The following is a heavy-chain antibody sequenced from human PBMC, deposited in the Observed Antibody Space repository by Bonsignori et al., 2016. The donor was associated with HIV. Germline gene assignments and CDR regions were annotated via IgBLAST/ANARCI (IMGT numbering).Heavy chain of an antibody. J-gene: IGHJ3*02. CDR2: ITDSGSDT. Sequence: GESLKISCAASGFQFSWFSMNWVRQAPGKGLEWVSYITDSGSDTNYADFVEGRFTISRDNAQNSLYLQMNSLRDEDTAVYYCARDKNWAFDMWGQGTMVTVSS. CDR3: ARDKNWAFDM. CDR1: GFQFSWFS. V-gene: IGHV3-48*02. D-gene: IGHD7-27*01.